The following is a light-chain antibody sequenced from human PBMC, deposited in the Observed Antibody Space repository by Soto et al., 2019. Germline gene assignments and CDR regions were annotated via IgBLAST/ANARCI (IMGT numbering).Light chain of an antibody. J-gene: IGLJ3*02. CDR1: SSDIGDYNF. CDR3: SSYSRSSTLVV. V-gene: IGLV2-14*01. CDR2: EVS. Sequence: QSALTQPASVSASPRQSITISCTGTSSDIGDYNFVSWYQQHPGKAPKLLIYEVSNRPSGISNRFSGSKSGNTASLTISGLQADDEADFYCSSYSRSSTLVVFGGGTKLTVL.